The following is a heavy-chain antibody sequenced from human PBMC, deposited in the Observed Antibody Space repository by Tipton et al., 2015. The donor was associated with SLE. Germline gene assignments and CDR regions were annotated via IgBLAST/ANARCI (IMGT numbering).Heavy chain of an antibody. CDR1: GGSFGGYY. V-gene: IGHV4-34*01. D-gene: IGHD3-10*01. CDR2: INHGGST. Sequence: TLSLTCSIYGGSFGGYYWSWIRQPPGKGLEWIGEINHGGSTNYNPSLKSRVTISADTSNNQFSLELRSVTAADTAVYYCARHLGVIVAFEVWGQGTVLTVSS. CDR3: ARHLGVIVAFEV. J-gene: IGHJ3*01.